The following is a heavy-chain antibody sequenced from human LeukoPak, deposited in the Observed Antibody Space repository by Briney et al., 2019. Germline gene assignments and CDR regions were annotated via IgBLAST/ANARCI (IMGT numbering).Heavy chain of an antibody. Sequence: SETLSLTCAVYGGSFSGYYWSSIRQPPGKGLEWIGEINHSVSTNYNPPLKSRVTISVDTSKNQFSLKLSSVTAADTAVYYCARDPFLVVPAEGSFAWGQGTLVIVSS. J-gene: IGHJ4*02. D-gene: IGHD2-2*01. CDR1: GGSFSGYY. CDR2: INHSVST. CDR3: ARDPFLVVPAEGSFA. V-gene: IGHV4-34*01.